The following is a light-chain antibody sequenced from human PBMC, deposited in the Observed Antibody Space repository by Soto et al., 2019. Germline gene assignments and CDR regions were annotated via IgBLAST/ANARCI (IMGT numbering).Light chain of an antibody. J-gene: IGKJ5*01. CDR2: DAS. CDR1: QSISIY. Sequence: EIVLTQSPATLSLSPGERATLSCRASQSISIYLAWYQQKPGQAPRLLIYDASNRATGIPARFSGSGSGTDFTLTISSLEPEDFGIYYCQQHGDWPPITFGQGTRLDIK. V-gene: IGKV3-11*01. CDR3: QQHGDWPPIT.